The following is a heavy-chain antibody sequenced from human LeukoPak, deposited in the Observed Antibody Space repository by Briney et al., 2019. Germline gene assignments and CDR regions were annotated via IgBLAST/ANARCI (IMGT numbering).Heavy chain of an antibody. Sequence: PGGSLRLSCAASGFTFSSYAMHWVRQAPGKGLEYVSAISSNGGSTYYANSVKGRFTISRDNSKNTLYLQMGSLRAEDMAVYYCARELTYYYAFDIWGQGTMVTVS. CDR2: ISSNGGST. V-gene: IGHV3-64*01. CDR1: GFTFSSYA. CDR3: ARELTYYYAFDI. D-gene: IGHD3-10*01. J-gene: IGHJ3*02.